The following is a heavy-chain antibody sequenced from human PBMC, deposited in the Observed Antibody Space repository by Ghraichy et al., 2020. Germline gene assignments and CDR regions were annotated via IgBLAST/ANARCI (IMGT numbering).Heavy chain of an antibody. J-gene: IGHJ5*02. CDR1: GSTFTSYV. CDR3: ARAPGDRGYSGYGTVVVTAIPFLSP. V-gene: IGHV1-18*01. Sequence: ASVKVSCKASGSTFTSYVISWVRQAPGQGLEWMGWISAYNGNTNYAQKLQGRVTMTTDTSTSTAYMELRSLRSDDTAVYYCARAPGDRGYSGYGTVVVTAIPFLSPWGQGTLVTVSS. D-gene: IGHD5-12*01. CDR2: ISAYNGNT.